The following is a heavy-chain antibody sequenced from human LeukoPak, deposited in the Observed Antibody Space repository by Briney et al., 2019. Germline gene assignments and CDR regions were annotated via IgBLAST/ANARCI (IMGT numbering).Heavy chain of an antibody. CDR2: INHSGST. J-gene: IGHJ4*02. CDR1: GGSFSAYY. Sequence: SETLSLTCAVYGGSFSAYYWTWVRQPPGKGLEWIGEINHSGSTNYNPSLESRITISVDTSKNQFSLKLSSVTAADTAVYYCARLYVSGSYYFDYWGPGTLVTVSS. V-gene: IGHV4-34*01. CDR3: ARLYVSGSYYFDY. D-gene: IGHD3-10*01.